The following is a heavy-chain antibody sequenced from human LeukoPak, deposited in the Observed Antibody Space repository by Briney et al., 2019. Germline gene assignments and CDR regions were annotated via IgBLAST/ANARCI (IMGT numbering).Heavy chain of an antibody. V-gene: IGHV7-4-1*02. CDR1: GYTFTSYA. Sequence: ASVKVSCKASGYTFTSYAMNWVRQAPGQGLEWMGWINTNTGNPTYAQGFTGRFVFSLDTSVSTAYLQISSLKAEDTAVCYCARDGPPYYYDSSGYYPSGAFDIWGQGTMVTVSS. J-gene: IGHJ3*02. CDR2: INTNTGNP. D-gene: IGHD3-22*01. CDR3: ARDGPPYYYDSSGYYPSGAFDI.